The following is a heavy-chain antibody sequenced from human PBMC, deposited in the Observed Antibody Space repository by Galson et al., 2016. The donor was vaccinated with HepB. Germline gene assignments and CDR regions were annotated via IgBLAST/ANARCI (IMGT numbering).Heavy chain of an antibody. CDR3: ATLIWVGESPRYYFDF. D-gene: IGHD3-16*01. CDR2: FDHEDGET. J-gene: IGHJ4*02. CDR1: GYTLTDVA. Sequence: SVKVSCKVSGYTLTDVAMHWVRQAPGKGLEWMGGFDHEDGETTYAQKFQGRVTMTEDTSADTAYMELSSLRSDDTAVYYCATLIWVGESPRYYFDFWGQGTLVTVSS. V-gene: IGHV1-24*01.